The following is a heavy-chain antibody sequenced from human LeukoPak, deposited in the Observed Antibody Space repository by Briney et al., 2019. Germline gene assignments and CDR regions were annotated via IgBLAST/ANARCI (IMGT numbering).Heavy chain of an antibody. V-gene: IGHV5-51*01. J-gene: IGHJ4*02. Sequence: GESLKISCKSSGYSFSRHWIAWVRQMSGKGLEWMRIIYPADSDTRYSPSFQGQVTMSADKSISTAYLQWSSLKASDTAMYYCATGGETGTVDQWGQGTLVTVSS. CDR2: IYPADSDT. CDR1: GYSFSRHW. CDR3: ATGGETGTVDQ. D-gene: IGHD1-1*01.